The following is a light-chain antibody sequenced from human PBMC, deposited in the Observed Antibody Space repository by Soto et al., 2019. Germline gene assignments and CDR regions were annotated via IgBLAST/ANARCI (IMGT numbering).Light chain of an antibody. Sequence: QSVLTQPLSLSAAPGQKVTISCSGSSSNIGNNYVSWYQQLPGTAPKLLIYDNNKRPSGIPDRFSGSKSGTSATLGITGLQTGDEADYYCGTWDSSLSAVVFGGGTKVTVL. V-gene: IGLV1-51*01. J-gene: IGLJ2*01. CDR1: SSNIGNNY. CDR3: GTWDSSLSAVV. CDR2: DNN.